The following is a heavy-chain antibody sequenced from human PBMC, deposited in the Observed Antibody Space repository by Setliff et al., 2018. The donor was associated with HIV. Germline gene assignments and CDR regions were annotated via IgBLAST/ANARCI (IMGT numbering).Heavy chain of an antibody. V-gene: IGHV1-46*01. CDR3: ARCYYDSSGPTDAFDI. D-gene: IGHD3-22*01. CDR1: GYTFTNYY. J-gene: IGHJ3*02. Sequence: ASVKVSCKASGYTFTNYYIHWVRQAPGQGLEWMGLINPSGGRTSYAQKFQGRLTMTRDTSRSTVYMELSSLRSEDTAVYYCARCYYDSSGPTDAFDIWGQGTVVTVAS. CDR2: INPSGGRT.